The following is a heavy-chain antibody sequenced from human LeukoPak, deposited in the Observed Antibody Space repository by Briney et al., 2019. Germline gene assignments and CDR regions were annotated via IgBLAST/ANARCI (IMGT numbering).Heavy chain of an antibody. D-gene: IGHD5-18*01. J-gene: IGHJ4*02. CDR3: ARGYGYYFDY. CDR2: TYYRSKWCN. Sequence: SPTLSLTCAISGAIVSSNSAAWNWIRQSPSRGLEWLGRTYYRSKWCNDYAVSVKIRITINPDTSENHFSLQLNSVTPEDTAVYYCARGYGYYFDYWGQGTLVTVSS. CDR1: GAIVSSNSAA. V-gene: IGHV6-1*01.